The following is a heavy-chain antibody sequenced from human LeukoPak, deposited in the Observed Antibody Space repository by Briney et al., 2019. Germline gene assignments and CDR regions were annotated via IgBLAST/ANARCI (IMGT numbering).Heavy chain of an antibody. CDR1: GGSFSGYY. CDR2: INHSGST. CDR3: ARRAIFSGYCDY. D-gene: IGHD3-22*01. V-gene: IGHV4-34*01. Sequence: SETLSLTCAVYGGSFSGYYWSWIRQPPGKGLEWIGEINHSGSTNYNPSLKSRVTISVDTSKNQFSLKLSSVTAADTAVYYCARRAIFSGYCDYWGQGTLVTVSS. J-gene: IGHJ4*02.